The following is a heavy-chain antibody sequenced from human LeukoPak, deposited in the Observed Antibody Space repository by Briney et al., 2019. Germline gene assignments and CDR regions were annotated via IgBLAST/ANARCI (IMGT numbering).Heavy chain of an antibody. CDR2: LSYDGSNK. J-gene: IGHJ4*02. V-gene: IGHV3-30-3*01. D-gene: IGHD5-12*01. CDR1: GFSFSSYA. Sequence: GSLRLSCAASGFSFSSYAIHWVRQAPGKGLEWVAVLSYDGSNKYDADSVKGRFTISRDNSKNTLYLQMNSLRAEDTAMYHCARDPRHWLPLNYFGYWGQGTLVTVSS. CDR3: ARDPRHWLPLNYFGY.